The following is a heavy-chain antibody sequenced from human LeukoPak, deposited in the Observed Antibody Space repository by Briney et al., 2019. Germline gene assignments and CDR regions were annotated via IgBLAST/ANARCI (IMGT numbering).Heavy chain of an antibody. V-gene: IGHV3-74*01. Sequence: GGSLRLSCAASGFTYSTYWMHWVRQAPGKGLVWVSRINSDGSSTSYADSVKGRFTISRDNAKSTLYLQMNSLRAEDTAVYYCARALFLGDWFDPWGQGTLVTVSS. CDR1: GFTYSTYW. D-gene: IGHD3-16*01. CDR2: INSDGSST. J-gene: IGHJ5*02. CDR3: ARALFLGDWFDP.